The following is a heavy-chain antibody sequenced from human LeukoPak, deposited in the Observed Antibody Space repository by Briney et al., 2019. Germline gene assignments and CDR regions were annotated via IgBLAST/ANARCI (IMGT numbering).Heavy chain of an antibody. V-gene: IGHV3-23*01. Sequence: GGSLRLSCAASGFTFSDYAMSWVGQATGQGLEWVSGIGNSGHSTYYADSVKGRFTISRDNSRNTLYLQMNSLRVEDTALFYCAKDFSSGYLGDGFDIWGQGTMVTVSA. J-gene: IGHJ3*02. CDR1: GFTFSDYA. D-gene: IGHD3-22*01. CDR3: AKDFSSGYLGDGFDI. CDR2: IGNSGHST.